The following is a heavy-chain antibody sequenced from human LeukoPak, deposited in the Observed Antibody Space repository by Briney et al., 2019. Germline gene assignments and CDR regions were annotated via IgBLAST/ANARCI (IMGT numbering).Heavy chain of an antibody. CDR2: ISSSSSYI. V-gene: IGHV3-21*01. CDR3: AREPYYDCWSGYYTRIPFDY. J-gene: IGHJ4*02. D-gene: IGHD3-3*01. CDR1: GFTFSSYS. Sequence: GGSLRLSCAASGFTFSSYSMNWVRQAPGKGLEWVSSISSSSSYIYYADSVKGRFTISRDNAKNSLYLQMNSLRAEDTAVYYCAREPYYDCWSGYYTRIPFDYWGQGTLVTVSS.